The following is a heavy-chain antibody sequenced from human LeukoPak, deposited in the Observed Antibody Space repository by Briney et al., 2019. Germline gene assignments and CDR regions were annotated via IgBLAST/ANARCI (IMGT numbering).Heavy chain of an antibody. CDR3: AREEHNSGWSPLVA. Sequence: GGSLRLSCAASGFNFGDYAMHWVRQPPGKGLEWVSGIGWNSGSVGYAEPVKGRFTTSRDNTKNFLYLEMSSLSPEDTAFYYCAREEHNSGWSPLVAWGQGTLVTVSS. J-gene: IGHJ5*02. D-gene: IGHD6-19*01. CDR2: IGWNSGSV. V-gene: IGHV3-9*01. CDR1: GFNFGDYA.